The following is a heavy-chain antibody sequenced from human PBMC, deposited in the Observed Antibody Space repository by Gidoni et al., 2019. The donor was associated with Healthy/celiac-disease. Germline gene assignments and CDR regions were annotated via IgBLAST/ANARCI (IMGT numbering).Heavy chain of an antibody. V-gene: IGHV1-69*01. J-gene: IGHJ4*02. D-gene: IGHD5-12*01. CDR1: GGTFSSYA. CDR3: ARYDRRDGYNQTDY. Sequence: QVQLVQSGAEVKKPGSSVKVSCKASGGTFSSYAISWVRQAPGKGLEWMGGIIPIFGTANYAQKFKGRVTITADESTSTAYMELSSLRSEDTAVYYCARYDRRDGYNQTDYWGQGTLVTVSS. CDR2: IIPIFGTA.